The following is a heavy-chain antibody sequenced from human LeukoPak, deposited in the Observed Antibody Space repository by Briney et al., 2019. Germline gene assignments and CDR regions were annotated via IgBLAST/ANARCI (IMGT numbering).Heavy chain of an antibody. V-gene: IGHV1-18*01. CDR2: ISAYNGNT. Sequence: ASVKVSCKASGCTFTSYGISWVRQAPGQGLEWMGWISAYNGNTNYAQKLQGRVIMTTDTSTSTAYMELRSLRSDDTAVYYCAREMVRGVIMGGSDYWGQGTLVTVSS. CDR3: AREMVRGVIMGGSDY. J-gene: IGHJ4*02. D-gene: IGHD3-10*01. CDR1: GCTFTSYG.